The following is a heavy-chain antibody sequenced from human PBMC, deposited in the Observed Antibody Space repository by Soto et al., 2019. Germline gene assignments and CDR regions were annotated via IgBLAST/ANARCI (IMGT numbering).Heavy chain of an antibody. CDR3: AREGVVAASD. D-gene: IGHD2-15*01. V-gene: IGHV3-66*01. CDR2: IYSGGST. Sequence: EVHLVESAGGLVQPGGSLRLSCAASGFTVSSNYMSWVRQAPGKGLEWVSVIYSGGSTNYADSVKGRFTISRDNSKNTLYLQMNSLRAEDTAMYYCAREGVVAASDWGQGTLVTVSS. J-gene: IGHJ4*02. CDR1: GFTVSSNY.